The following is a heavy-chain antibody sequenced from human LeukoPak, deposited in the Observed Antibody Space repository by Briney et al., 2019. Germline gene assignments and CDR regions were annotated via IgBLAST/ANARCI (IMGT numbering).Heavy chain of an antibody. V-gene: IGHV5-51*01. CDR3: ARHHIGPNLEDIVVVPAAIPGDY. Sequence: GESLKISCKGSRYSFTSYWIGWVRQMPGKGLEWMGIIYPGDSDTRYSPSFQGQVTISADKSISTAYLQWSSLKASDTAMYYCARHHIGPNLEDIVVVPAAIPGDYWGQGTLVTVSS. CDR1: RYSFTSYW. D-gene: IGHD2-2*02. J-gene: IGHJ4*02. CDR2: IYPGDSDT.